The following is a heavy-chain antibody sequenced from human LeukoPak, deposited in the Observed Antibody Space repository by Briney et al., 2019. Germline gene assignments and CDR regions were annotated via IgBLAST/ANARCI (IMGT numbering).Heavy chain of an antibody. CDR2: IYYSGST. D-gene: IGHD3-22*01. J-gene: IGHJ3*02. CDR3: ARWEEYYYDSSGSRVRNAFDI. Sequence: SRTLSLTCTVSGGSISSGDYYWSWIRQPPGKGLEWIGYIYYSGSTYYNPSLKSRVTISVDTSKNQFSLKLSSVTAADTAVYYCARWEEYYYDSSGSRVRNAFDIWGQGTMVTVSS. V-gene: IGHV4-30-4*01. CDR1: GGSISSGDYY.